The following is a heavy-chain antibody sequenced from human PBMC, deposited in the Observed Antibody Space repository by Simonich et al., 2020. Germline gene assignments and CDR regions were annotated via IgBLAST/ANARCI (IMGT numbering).Heavy chain of an antibody. V-gene: IGHV1-18*01. CDR3: ARASRGTWWYYYFDY. D-gene: IGHD2-15*01. J-gene: IGHJ4*02. CDR1: GYTFTSYG. Sequence: QVQLVQSGAEVKKPGASVKGSCKASGYTFTSYGISWVRQAPGKGLEWKGWISAYNGNTTYAQKLQGRVTMTTDTSTSTAYMELRSLRSDDTAVYYCARASRGTWWYYYFDYWGQGTLVTVSS. CDR2: ISAYNGNT.